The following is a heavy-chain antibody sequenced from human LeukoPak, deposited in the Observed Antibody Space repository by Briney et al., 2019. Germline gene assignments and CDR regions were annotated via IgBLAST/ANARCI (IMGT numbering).Heavy chain of an antibody. D-gene: IGHD6-19*01. V-gene: IGHV3-7*04. CDR1: GFTFSNYW. Sequence: GGSLRLSCAASGFTFSNYWMSWVRQAPGKGLEWVASIKQDGSEKYYVDSVKGRFTISRDNAKNSLYLQINSLRAEDTAVYYCARDRSSGWYLTPGFDPWGQGTLITVTS. J-gene: IGHJ5*02. CDR2: IKQDGSEK. CDR3: ARDRSSGWYLTPGFDP.